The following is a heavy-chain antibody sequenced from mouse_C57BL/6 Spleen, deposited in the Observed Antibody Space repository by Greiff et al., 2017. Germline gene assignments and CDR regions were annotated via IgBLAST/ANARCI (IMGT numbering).Heavy chain of an antibody. CDR3: ARSSYGNSLAY. Sequence: QVHVKQSGPELVKPGASVKLSCKASGYTFTSYDINWVKQRPGQGLEWIGWIYPRDGSTKYNEKFKGKATLTVDTSTSTAYMELHSLTSEDSAVYFCARSSYGNSLAYWGQGTLVTVSA. CDR1: GYTFTSYD. D-gene: IGHD2-1*01. CDR2: IYPRDGST. J-gene: IGHJ3*01. V-gene: IGHV1-85*01.